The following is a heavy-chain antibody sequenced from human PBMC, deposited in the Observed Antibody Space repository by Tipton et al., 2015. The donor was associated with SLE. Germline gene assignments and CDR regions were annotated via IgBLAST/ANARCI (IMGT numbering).Heavy chain of an antibody. J-gene: IGHJ4*02. Sequence: TLSLTCTVSGGTISSDPYYWGWIRQPPGKGLEWIGSIYHRGNTYYNPSLKSRVAVSVDTSKNQFSLKLSSVTAADTAVYYCASHSPYSSGWFDYWGQGTLVTVSS. D-gene: IGHD6-19*01. CDR1: GGTISSDPYY. V-gene: IGHV4-39*01. CDR3: ASHSPYSSGWFDY. CDR2: IYHRGNT.